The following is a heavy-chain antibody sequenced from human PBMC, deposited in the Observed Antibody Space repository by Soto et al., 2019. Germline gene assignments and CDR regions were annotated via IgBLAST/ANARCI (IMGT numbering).Heavy chain of an antibody. D-gene: IGHD1-26*01. CDR1: GFTFSSYG. J-gene: IGHJ4*02. CDR3: ARGQLGVGATNYFDY. V-gene: IGHV3-33*01. Sequence: QVQLVESGGGVVQPGRSLRLSCAASGFTFSSYGMHWVRQAPGKGLEWVAVIWYDGSNKYYADSVKGRFTISRDNSKNTLYLQMNSLRAEDTAVYYCARGQLGVGATNYFDYWGQGTLVTVSS. CDR2: IWYDGSNK.